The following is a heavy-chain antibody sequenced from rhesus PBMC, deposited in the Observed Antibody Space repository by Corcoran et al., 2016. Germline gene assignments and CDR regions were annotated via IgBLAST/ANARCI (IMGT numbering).Heavy chain of an antibody. CDR3: ARGSGWFDL. D-gene: IGHD5-24*01. V-gene: IGHV4-57*02. CDR1: CVPSRRSNW. CDR2: ISGSGGST. J-gene: IGHJ2*01. Sequence: QLQLQESGPGLVKPSETLSLTCAVSCVPSRRSNWWSWIRQPSGKGLEWIGRISGSGGSTSDNPSLKSRVTISKDTSKNQFSLKLSSVTAVDTAVYYCARGSGWFDLWGPGTPITISS.